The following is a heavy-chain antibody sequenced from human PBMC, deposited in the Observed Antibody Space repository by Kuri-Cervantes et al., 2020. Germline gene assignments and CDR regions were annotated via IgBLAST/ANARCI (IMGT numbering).Heavy chain of an antibody. CDR2: IDTSNGDT. Sequence: ASVKVSCKASGYTFTSYAIHWVRQAPGQRLEWMGWIDTSNGDTKYSHKFQGRVTISRDTSASTAYMELSSLRYEDTAVYYCARQNSDSGSWSAFDIWGQGTMVTVSS. CDR1: GYTFTSYA. J-gene: IGHJ3*02. CDR3: ARQNSDSGSWSAFDI. D-gene: IGHD3-10*01. V-gene: IGHV1-3*04.